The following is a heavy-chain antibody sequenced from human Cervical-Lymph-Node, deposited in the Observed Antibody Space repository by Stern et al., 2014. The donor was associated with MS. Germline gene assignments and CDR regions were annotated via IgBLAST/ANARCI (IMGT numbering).Heavy chain of an antibody. V-gene: IGHV1-46*01. CDR1: GYTFTRYY. CDR2: INPSGGST. Sequence: VQLVQSGAEVKKPGASVKVSCKASGYTFTRYYMHWVRQAPGQGLEWMGIINPSGGSTSYAQKFQGRVTMTRDTSTSTVYMELSSLRSEDTAVYYCARDFAVFDAFDIWGQGTMVTVSS. J-gene: IGHJ3*02. CDR3: ARDFAVFDAFDI. D-gene: IGHD5/OR15-5a*01.